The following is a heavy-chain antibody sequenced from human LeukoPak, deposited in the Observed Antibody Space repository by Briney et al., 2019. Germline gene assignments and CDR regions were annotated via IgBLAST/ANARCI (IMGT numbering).Heavy chain of an antibody. CDR2: ISYDGSNK. Sequence: GSLRLSCAASGFTFSSYGMHWVRQAPGKGLEWVAVISYDGSNKYYADSVKGRFTISRDNSKNTLYLQMNSLRAEDTAVYYCAKDGGGSMDYWSQGTLVTVSS. D-gene: IGHD3-16*01. CDR3: AKDGGGSMDY. CDR1: GFTFSSYG. J-gene: IGHJ4*02. V-gene: IGHV3-30*18.